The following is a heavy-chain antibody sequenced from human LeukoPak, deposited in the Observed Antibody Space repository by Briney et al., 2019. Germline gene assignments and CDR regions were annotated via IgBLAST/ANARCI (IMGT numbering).Heavy chain of an antibody. CDR1: GGSISSYY. CDR2: IYYSGST. CDR3: ARAPRYCSSTSCYKVGLDY. V-gene: IGHV4-59*01. D-gene: IGHD2-2*02. Sequence: SETLSLTCTVSGGSISSYYWSWIRQPPGKGLAWIGYIYYSGSTNYNPPLKSRVTISVDTSKNQFSLKLSSVTAADTAVYYCARAPRYCSSTSCYKVGLDYWGQGTLLTVSS. J-gene: IGHJ4*02.